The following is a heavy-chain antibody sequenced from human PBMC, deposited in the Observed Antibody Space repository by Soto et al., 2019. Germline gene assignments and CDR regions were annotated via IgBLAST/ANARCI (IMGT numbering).Heavy chain of an antibody. D-gene: IGHD6-19*01. CDR1: GESISNFY. V-gene: IGHV4-59*01. CDR3: ARDRYTTGWYYFEP. J-gene: IGHJ1*01. Sequence: SETLSLTCSVSGESISNFYWSWIRQSPGKGLEWIGYIYYRGTTRYNPSLKSRVTLSVDTSENQFSLKLRSVTAADTAVYYCARDRYTTGWYYFEPWGQGTLVTVSS. CDR2: IYYRGTT.